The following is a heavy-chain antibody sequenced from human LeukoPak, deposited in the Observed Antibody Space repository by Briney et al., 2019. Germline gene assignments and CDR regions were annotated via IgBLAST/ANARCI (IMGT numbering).Heavy chain of an antibody. V-gene: IGHV3-21*01. CDR1: GFSFSSFS. J-gene: IGHJ4*02. Sequence: GGSLRLSCAASGFSFSSFSMNWVRQAPGKGLEWVSYISGGSSFTYYVDSVKGRFTISRDNAKNSLYLQMNSLRGDDTGLYYCTRAYGDYWGPGALVTVSS. CDR2: ISGGSSFT. D-gene: IGHD3-10*01. CDR3: TRAYGDY.